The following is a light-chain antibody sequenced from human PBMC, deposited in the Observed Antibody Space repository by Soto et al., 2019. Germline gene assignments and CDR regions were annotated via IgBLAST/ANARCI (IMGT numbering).Light chain of an antibody. CDR2: GAS. V-gene: IGKV1-12*01. J-gene: IGKJ4*01. Sequence: DIQMTQSPSSVSASVGDRVTITCRASQGISCWLARYQQKQGKAPKLLIYGASSVQRGVPSSFSDSGSGTDFSLTISILQPEDFATCYAQQVYRFPLTFCGGTKVDI. CDR3: QQVYRFPLT. CDR1: QGISCW.